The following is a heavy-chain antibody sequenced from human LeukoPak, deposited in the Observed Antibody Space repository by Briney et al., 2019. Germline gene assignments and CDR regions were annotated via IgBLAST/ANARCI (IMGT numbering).Heavy chain of an antibody. CDR2: IYYSGST. Sequence: PSETLSLTCTVSGGSISSYYWSWIRQPPGKGLEWIGYIYYSGSTNYNPSLKSRVTISVDTSKNQFSLKLSSVTAADSAVYYCASFGDTRAFDIWGQGTMVTVSS. J-gene: IGHJ3*02. CDR1: GGSISSYY. CDR3: ASFGDTRAFDI. V-gene: IGHV4-59*08. D-gene: IGHD3-10*01.